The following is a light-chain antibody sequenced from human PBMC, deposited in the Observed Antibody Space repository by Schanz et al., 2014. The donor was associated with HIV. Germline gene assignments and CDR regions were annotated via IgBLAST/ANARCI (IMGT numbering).Light chain of an antibody. CDR3: MERLQTPWT. CDR1: HSLRHNGGYDL. V-gene: IGKV2-28*01. CDR2: LGS. J-gene: IGKJ1*01. Sequence: DIVMTQSPLSLPVTPGESAAISCRSSHSLRHNGGYDLLDWYVQKPGKTPQLLIYLGSSRASGVPDRFSGSGSGTDFTLKISRVEADDVGVYYCMERLQTPWTFGQGTKVEIK.